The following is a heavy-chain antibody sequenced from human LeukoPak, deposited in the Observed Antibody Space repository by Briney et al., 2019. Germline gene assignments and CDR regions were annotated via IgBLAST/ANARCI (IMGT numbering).Heavy chain of an antibody. CDR2: ISSSSSYI. Sequence: GGSLRLSCAASGFTFSSYSMNWVRQAPGKGLEWVSSISSSSSYIYYADSVKGRFTISRDNAKNSPYLQMNSLRAEDTAVYYCAKDRTPPYYYDSRSLDYWGQGTLVTVSS. J-gene: IGHJ4*02. CDR3: AKDRTPPYYYDSRSLDY. V-gene: IGHV3-21*01. D-gene: IGHD3-22*01. CDR1: GFTFSSYS.